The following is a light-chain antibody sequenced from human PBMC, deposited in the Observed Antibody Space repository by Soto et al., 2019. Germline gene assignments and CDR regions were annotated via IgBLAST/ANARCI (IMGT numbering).Light chain of an antibody. CDR1: QSISSW. Sequence: DIHMTQSPSTLSASVGDRVTLTCRASQSISSWLAWYQQKPGKAPKLLIYDASSLESGVPSRFSGSGSGTEFTLTISSLQPDDFATYYCQQYNSYSPVLTFGGGTKVDI. J-gene: IGKJ4*01. V-gene: IGKV1-5*01. CDR3: QQYNSYSPVLT. CDR2: DAS.